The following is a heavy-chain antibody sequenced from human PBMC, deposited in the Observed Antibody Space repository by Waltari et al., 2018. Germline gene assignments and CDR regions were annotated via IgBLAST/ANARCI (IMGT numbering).Heavy chain of an antibody. CDR3: ARDPPIYCSGGSCYSP. Sequence: QVQLQESGPGLVKPSETLSLTCTVSGGSISSYYWSWIRQPPGKGLEWIGYIYTSGSTNYNPSLKSRVTISVDTSKNQFSLKLSSVTAADTAVYYCARDPPIYCSGGSCYSPWGQGTLVTVSS. D-gene: IGHD2-15*01. CDR1: GGSISSYY. V-gene: IGHV4-4*09. J-gene: IGHJ5*02. CDR2: IYTSGST.